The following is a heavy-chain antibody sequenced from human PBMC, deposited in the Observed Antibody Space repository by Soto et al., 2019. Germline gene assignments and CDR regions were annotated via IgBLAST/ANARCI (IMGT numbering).Heavy chain of an antibody. CDR2: ISHDGNAR. D-gene: IGHD6-19*01. CDR1: GFSFSAYG. Sequence: QVELVESGGGVVQPGRSLRLSCEASGFSFSAYGMHWVRQAPGKGLEGVAAISHDGNARYYADSVKGRFTISRDNSKNTLYLQMNSLRSEDAAIYYCTKGTAVPYQWFDSWGQGTLVTVSS. V-gene: IGHV3-30*18. J-gene: IGHJ5*01. CDR3: TKGTAVPYQWFDS.